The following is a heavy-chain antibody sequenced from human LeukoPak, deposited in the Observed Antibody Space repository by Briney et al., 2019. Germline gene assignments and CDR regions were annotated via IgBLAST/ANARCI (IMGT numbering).Heavy chain of an antibody. CDR1: GGSISSHY. Sequence: PSETLSLTCTLFGGSISSHYWSWIRQPAGKGLEWVGRLHISGRTNYNPSLKSRATMSVDTSKNQFSLKLRSVTAADTALYFCARGRLADYGDYEGFEYWGQGTLVTVSS. CDR2: LHISGRT. D-gene: IGHD4-17*01. J-gene: IGHJ4*02. V-gene: IGHV4-4*07. CDR3: ARGRLADYGDYEGFEY.